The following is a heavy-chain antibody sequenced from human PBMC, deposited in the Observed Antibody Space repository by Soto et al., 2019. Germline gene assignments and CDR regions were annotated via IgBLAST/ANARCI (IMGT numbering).Heavy chain of an antibody. J-gene: IGHJ6*02. Sequence: ASVKVSCKISGHTLTEFSIHWVRQAPGKGLEWMGGFDPEGGDTIYAQKWHGRVTVTEDTFTDTDYMELSGLKSDDTAVYYCARSRQIAARDSYYYGMDVWGQGTTVTVSS. D-gene: IGHD6-6*01. V-gene: IGHV1-24*01. CDR1: GHTLTEFS. CDR3: ARSRQIAARDSYYYGMDV. CDR2: FDPEGGDT.